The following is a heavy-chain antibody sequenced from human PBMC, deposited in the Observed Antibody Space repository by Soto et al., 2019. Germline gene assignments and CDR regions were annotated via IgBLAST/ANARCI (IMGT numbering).Heavy chain of an antibody. CDR2: IHYSGNT. CDR3: AREDTMVRGIIP. V-gene: IGHV4-30-4*01. J-gene: IGHJ4*02. CDR1: GVSITSGDYY. D-gene: IGHD3-10*01. Sequence: SETLSLTCNVSGVSITSGDYYWNWIRQPPGKGLEWIGYIHYSGNTYYNPSLKSRLTISVDTSKDQFSLSLTSVTAADTAVYYCAREDTMVRGIIPWGQGTLVTVSS.